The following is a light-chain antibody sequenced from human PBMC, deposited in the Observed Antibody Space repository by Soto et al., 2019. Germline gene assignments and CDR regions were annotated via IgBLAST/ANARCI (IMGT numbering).Light chain of an antibody. V-gene: IGLV2-14*01. J-gene: IGLJ2*01. CDR3: SSYSSSSTPVV. Sequence: QSALTQPASVSGSPGQSITISCAGTMRDVGAYNLVSWYQQHPGKAPKLLIYEVSYRPSGVANRFSGSKSGNTASLAISGLQADDEADYYCSSYSSSSTPVVFGGGTKLTVL. CDR1: MRDVGAYNL. CDR2: EVS.